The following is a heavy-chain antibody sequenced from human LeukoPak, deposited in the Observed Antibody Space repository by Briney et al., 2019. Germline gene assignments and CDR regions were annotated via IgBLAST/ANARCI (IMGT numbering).Heavy chain of an antibody. Sequence: PGGSLTLSCAASGFTFGSYGMHWVRQPPGKWLEWVTFIRTYGSNKYYADSAKDRFTISRNNPKNTHYLQMNTPITNDTAFNYFAKGVKRIVVVTAQPYLDYWGQGTLVT. CDR1: GFTFGSYG. V-gene: IGHV3-30*02. J-gene: IGHJ4*02. D-gene: IGHD2-21*02. CDR3: AKGVKRIVVVTAQPYLDY. CDR2: IRTYGSNK.